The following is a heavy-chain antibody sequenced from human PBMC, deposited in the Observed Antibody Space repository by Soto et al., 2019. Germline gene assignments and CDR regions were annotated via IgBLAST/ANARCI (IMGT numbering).Heavy chain of an antibody. CDR2: ISGSGGRA. V-gene: IGHV3-23*01. CDR1: GFPFTSYA. D-gene: IGHD2-2*01. Sequence: PGGSLRLSCAATGFPFTSYAMSWVRQAPGKGLEWVSSISGSGGRASYAEPVKGRFTISRDSSKNTLYLQMNSLRAEDTAVYYCAKDRYCSSTSCYAGYHWGQGTLVTVSS. CDR3: AKDRYCSSTSCYAGYH. J-gene: IGHJ4*02.